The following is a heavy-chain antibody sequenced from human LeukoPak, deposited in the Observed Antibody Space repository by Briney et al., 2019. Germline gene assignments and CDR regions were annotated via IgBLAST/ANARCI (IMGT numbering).Heavy chain of an antibody. CDR1: GFTFSSYE. Sequence: AGGSLRPSCAASGFTFSSYEMNWVRQAPGKGLEWVSYISSSGSTIYYADSVKGRLTISRDNAKNSLYLQMNSLRAEDTAVYYCARAQTIFGVVAASYYYYMDVWGKGTTVTVSS. J-gene: IGHJ6*03. D-gene: IGHD3-3*01. V-gene: IGHV3-48*03. CDR2: ISSSGSTI. CDR3: ARAQTIFGVVAASYYYYMDV.